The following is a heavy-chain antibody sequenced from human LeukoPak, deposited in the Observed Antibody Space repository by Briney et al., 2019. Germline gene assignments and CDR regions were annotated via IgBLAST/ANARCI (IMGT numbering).Heavy chain of an antibody. CDR3: ARALSMTSWFDP. J-gene: IGHJ5*02. V-gene: IGHV4-31*03. D-gene: IGHD2-2*01. CDR1: GGSISSGGYY. Sequence: PSETLSLTCTVSGGSISSGGYYWSWIRQHPGKGLEWIGYIYSSGSTYYNPSLKSRVTISVDTSKNQFSLKLSSVTAADTAVYYCARALSMTSWFDPWGQGTLVTVSS. CDR2: IYSSGST.